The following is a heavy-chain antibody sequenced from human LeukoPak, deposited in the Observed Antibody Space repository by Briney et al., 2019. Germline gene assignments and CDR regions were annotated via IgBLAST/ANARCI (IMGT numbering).Heavy chain of an antibody. J-gene: IGHJ4*02. CDR1: GYTFTDYY. CDR2: INPNSGGS. Sequence: GASVKVSCKASGYTFTDYYLHWVRQAPGQGLEWMGWINPNSGGSKYAQKFQGRVTMTRDTSINTAYMELSSLRSDDTAVYYCARLEDNNYAQRRVLDYWGQGTLVTVSS. D-gene: IGHD6-25*01. CDR3: ARLEDNNYAQRRVLDY. V-gene: IGHV1-2*02.